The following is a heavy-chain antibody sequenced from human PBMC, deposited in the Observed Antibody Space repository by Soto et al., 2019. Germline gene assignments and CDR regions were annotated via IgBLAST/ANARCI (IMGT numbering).Heavy chain of an antibody. J-gene: IGHJ6*02. CDR1: GGSFSGYY. CDR2: INHSGST. V-gene: IGHV4-34*01. CDR3: ARGVRQQLVRYYYYGMDV. D-gene: IGHD6-13*01. Sequence: SETLSLTCAVYGGSFSGYYWSWIRQTPGKGLEWIGEINHSGSTNYNPSLKSRVTISVDTSKNQLSLKLSSVTAADTAVYYCARGVRQQLVRYYYYGMDVWGQGTTVTVSS.